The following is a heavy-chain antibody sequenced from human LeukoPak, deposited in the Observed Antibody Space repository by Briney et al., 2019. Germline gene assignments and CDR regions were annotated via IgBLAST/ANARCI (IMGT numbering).Heavy chain of an antibody. Sequence: PSETLSLTCAVYGGSFSGYYWSWIRQPPGKGLEWIGEINHSGSTNYNPSLKSRVTISVDTSKNQFSLKLSSVTAADTAVYYCARSNYYGSGSYYRRYYCYYYMDVWGKGTTVTISS. CDR1: GGSFSGYY. CDR2: INHSGST. CDR3: ARSNYYGSGSYYRRYYCYYYMDV. J-gene: IGHJ6*03. D-gene: IGHD3-10*01. V-gene: IGHV4-34*01.